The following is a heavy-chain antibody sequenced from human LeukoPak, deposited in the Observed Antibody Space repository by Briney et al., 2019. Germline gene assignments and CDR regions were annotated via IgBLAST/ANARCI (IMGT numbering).Heavy chain of an antibody. D-gene: IGHD3-22*01. CDR1: AFTFTDYY. J-gene: IGHJ3*02. CDR3: ARTKGTSYYDNSGYGAFDI. CDR2: INCNSGGT. Sequence: ASVKVSCKAPAFTFTDYYMHWVRQAPGQGLEWMGYINCNSGGTNYAQKFQGRVTMTRDTSISTAYMELSWLRSDDTAVFYCARTKGTSYYDNSGYGAFDIWGQGTMVTVSS. V-gene: IGHV1-2*02.